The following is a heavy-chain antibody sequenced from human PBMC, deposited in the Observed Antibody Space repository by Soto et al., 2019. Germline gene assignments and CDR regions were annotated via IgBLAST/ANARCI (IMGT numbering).Heavy chain of an antibody. V-gene: IGHV3-30*03. D-gene: IGHD6-6*01. Sequence: GGSLRLSCAASGFTFSSYGMHWVRQAPGKGLEWVAVISYDGSNKYYADSVKGRFTISRDNSKNTLYLQMNSLRAEDTAVYYCFVRATNRAFDYWGQGTLVTVS. CDR2: ISYDGSNK. CDR3: FVRATNRAFDY. CDR1: GFTFSSYG. J-gene: IGHJ4*02.